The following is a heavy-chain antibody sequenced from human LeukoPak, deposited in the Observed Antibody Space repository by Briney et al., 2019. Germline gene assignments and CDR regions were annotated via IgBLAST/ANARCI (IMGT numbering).Heavy chain of an antibody. J-gene: IGHJ6*02. CDR1: GFTFSSYA. CDR2: IWYDGSNK. V-gene: IGHV3-33*08. D-gene: IGHD6-13*01. CDR3: ASSPTGIAAAGRGYYYYYGMDV. Sequence: PGGSLRLSCAASGFTFSSYAMSWVRQAPGKGLEWVAVIWYDGSNKYYADSVKGRFTISRDNSKNTLYLQMNSLRAEDTAVYYCASSPTGIAAAGRGYYYYYGMDVWGQGTTVTVSS.